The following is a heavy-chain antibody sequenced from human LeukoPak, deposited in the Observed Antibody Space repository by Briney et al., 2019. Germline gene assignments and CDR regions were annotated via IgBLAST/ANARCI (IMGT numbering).Heavy chain of an antibody. J-gene: IGHJ4*02. CDR1: GGTFSSYA. D-gene: IGHD3-22*01. CDR2: IIPIFGTT. CDR3: ATVSPGYYDSSGFDY. V-gene: IGHV1-69*06. Sequence: GASVKVSCKASGGTFSSYAISWVRQAPGQGLEWMGGIIPIFGTTNYAQKFQGRVTMTEDTSTDTAYMELSSLRSEDTAVYYCATVSPGYYDSSGFDYWGQGTLVTVSS.